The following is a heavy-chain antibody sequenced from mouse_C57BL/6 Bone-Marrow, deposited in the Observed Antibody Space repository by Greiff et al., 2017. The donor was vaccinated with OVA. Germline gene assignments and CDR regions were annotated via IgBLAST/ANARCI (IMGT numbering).Heavy chain of an antibody. V-gene: IGHV1-82*01. CDR2: IYPGDGDT. D-gene: IGHD2-1*01. Sequence: QVHVKQSGPELVKPGASVKISCKASGYAFSSSWMNWVKQRPGKGLEWIGRIYPGDGDTNYNGKFKGKATLTADKSSSTAYMQLSSLTSEDSAVYFCASKVYYGNSYYFDYWGQGTTLTVSS. CDR1: GYAFSSSW. J-gene: IGHJ2*01. CDR3: ASKVYYGNSYYFDY.